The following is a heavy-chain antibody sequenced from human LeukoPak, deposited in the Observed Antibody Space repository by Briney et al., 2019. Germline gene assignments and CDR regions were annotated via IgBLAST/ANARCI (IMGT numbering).Heavy chain of an antibody. Sequence: ASVKVSCKASGFTFSSYYMHWVRQAPGQGLEWLGCINPNGGGTNYAQKFQGRVTMARDTSISTAYMELSRLRSDDTAVYYCARDLSLGIAAAGTPPDYYYYGMDVWGQGTTVTVSS. CDR3: ARDLSLGIAAAGTPPDYYYYGMDV. CDR1: GFTFSSYY. J-gene: IGHJ6*02. D-gene: IGHD6-13*01. V-gene: IGHV1-2*02. CDR2: INPNGGGT.